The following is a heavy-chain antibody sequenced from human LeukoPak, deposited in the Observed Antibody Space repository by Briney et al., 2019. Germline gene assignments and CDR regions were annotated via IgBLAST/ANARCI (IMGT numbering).Heavy chain of an antibody. CDR1: GFTFSSYD. Sequence: PGGSLRLSCAASGFTFSSYDMHWVRQAAGKGLEWVSTIGYTGDTHYPASVKGRFIISRENAKNSLYLQMNSLRAEDTAVYYCARTPGLHAFDIWGQGTMVTVSS. CDR3: ARTPGLHAFDI. J-gene: IGHJ3*02. V-gene: IGHV3-13*01. CDR2: IGYTGDT.